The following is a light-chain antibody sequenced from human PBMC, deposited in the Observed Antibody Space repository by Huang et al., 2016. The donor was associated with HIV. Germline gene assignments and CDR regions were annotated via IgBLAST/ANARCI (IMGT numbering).Light chain of an antibody. J-gene: IGKJ1*01. CDR2: ATS. CDR1: QGIGNS. V-gene: IGKV1-NL1*01. CDR3: QQYHTIPWT. Sequence: DIQMTQSPSSLSASVGDRVTITCRATQGIGNSLAWYQQKPGKAPRLLLYATSRLESVVPSRCSGSGSGTHYTLTINTLQPEDIGSYYCQQYHTIPWTFGQGTKVEVK.